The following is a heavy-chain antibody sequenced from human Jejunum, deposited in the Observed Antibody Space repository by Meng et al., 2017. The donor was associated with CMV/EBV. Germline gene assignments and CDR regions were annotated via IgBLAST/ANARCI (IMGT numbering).Heavy chain of an antibody. Sequence: QVQLVQSGAEVKKPGASVTLSCETSGYRFASYGISWLRQAPGQGLEWMGWNSLYNGNTNYAQNLQGRVTMTTDTSTNSAYMELRNLRSDDTAVYYCARVAYGANYLDSWGQGTLVTVS. V-gene: IGHV1-18*01. J-gene: IGHJ4*02. CDR2: NSLYNGNT. D-gene: IGHD4/OR15-4a*01. CDR1: GYRFASYG. CDR3: ARVAYGANYLDS.